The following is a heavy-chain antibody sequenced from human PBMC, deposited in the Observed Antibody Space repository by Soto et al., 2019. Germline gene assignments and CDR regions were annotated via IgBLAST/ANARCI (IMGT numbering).Heavy chain of an antibody. Sequence: VQLVESGGGVVQPGRSLRLSCAASGFTFSDYAMHWVRQAPGKGLEWVAVVSHDGRNTHYADSVKGRFTISRDSSKNTVSLEMTSLRAEYSAVYYCAKGGRQWLVTSDFNYWGQGALVNVSS. CDR3: AKGGRQWLVTSDFNY. D-gene: IGHD6-19*01. CDR1: GFTFSDYA. V-gene: IGHV3-30*18. J-gene: IGHJ4*02. CDR2: VSHDGRNT.